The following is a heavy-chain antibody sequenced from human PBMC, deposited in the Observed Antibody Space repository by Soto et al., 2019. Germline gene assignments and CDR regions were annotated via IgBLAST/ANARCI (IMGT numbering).Heavy chain of an antibody. D-gene: IGHD4-17*01. J-gene: IGHJ4*02. Sequence: QVQLVESGGGVVQPGRSLRLSCAASGFTFSSYAMHWVRQAPGKGLEWVAVISYDGSNKYYADSVKGRFTISRDNSKNTLYLQMNSLRAEDTAVYYCARGLRWSQYYFDYWGQGTLVTVSS. V-gene: IGHV3-30-3*01. CDR2: ISYDGSNK. CDR1: GFTFSSYA. CDR3: ARGLRWSQYYFDY.